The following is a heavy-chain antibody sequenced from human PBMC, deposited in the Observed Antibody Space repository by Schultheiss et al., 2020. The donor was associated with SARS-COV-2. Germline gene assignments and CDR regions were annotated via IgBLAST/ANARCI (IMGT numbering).Heavy chain of an antibody. CDR3: ARTYYDFWSGYSTFCYFDY. V-gene: IGHV4-34*01. CDR2: INHSGST. J-gene: IGHJ4*02. Sequence: SETLSLTCTVSGGSISSYYWSWIRQPPGKGLEWIGEINHSGSTNYNPSLKSRVTISVDTSKNQFSLKLSSVTAADTAVYYCARTYYDFWSGYSTFCYFDYWGQGTLVTVSS. D-gene: IGHD3-3*01. CDR1: GGSISSYY.